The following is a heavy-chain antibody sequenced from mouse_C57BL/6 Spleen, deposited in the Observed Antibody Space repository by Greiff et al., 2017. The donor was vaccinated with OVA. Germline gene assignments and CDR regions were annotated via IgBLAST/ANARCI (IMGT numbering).Heavy chain of an antibody. Sequence: QVQLKESGPGLVAPSQSLSITCTVSGFSLTSYAISWVRQPPGKGLEWLGVIWTGGGTHYNSALKSRLSISKDNSKSQVFLKMNSLQTDDTARYYCARKSSGYPHYAMDYWGQGTSVTVSS. D-gene: IGHD3-2*02. J-gene: IGHJ4*01. V-gene: IGHV2-9-1*01. CDR2: IWTGGGT. CDR3: ARKSSGYPHYAMDY. CDR1: GFSLTSYA.